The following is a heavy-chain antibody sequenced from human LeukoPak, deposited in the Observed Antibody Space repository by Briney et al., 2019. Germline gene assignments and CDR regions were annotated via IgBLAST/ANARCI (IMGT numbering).Heavy chain of an antibody. J-gene: IGHJ4*02. D-gene: IGHD5-12*01. CDR1: GFTFSSYA. CDR2: ISGGGGST. V-gene: IGHV3-23*01. Sequence: GGSLRLSCAASGFTFSSYAMSWVRQAPGKGLEWVSAISGGGGSTYYADSVKGRFTISRDNSKSTLYLQMNSLRAEDTAVYYCAKDIGSGYDFFDYWGQGTLVTVSS. CDR3: AKDIGSGYDFFDY.